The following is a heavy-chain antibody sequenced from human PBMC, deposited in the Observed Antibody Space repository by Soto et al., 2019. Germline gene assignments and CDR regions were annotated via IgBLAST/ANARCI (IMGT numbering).Heavy chain of an antibody. CDR3: ARDGCSGSNCLNWFDP. V-gene: IGHV3-48*01. CDR1: GFTFSSYS. Sequence: EVQLVESGGGLVQPGGSLRLSCAASGFTFSSYSMNWVRQAPGKGLEWVSYISSSSTTKYYADSVKGRFTIFRDNAKSSLYLQMNSLRAEDTAVYYCARDGCSGSNCLNWFDPWGQGTLVTVSS. CDR2: ISSSSTTK. J-gene: IGHJ5*02. D-gene: IGHD2-15*01.